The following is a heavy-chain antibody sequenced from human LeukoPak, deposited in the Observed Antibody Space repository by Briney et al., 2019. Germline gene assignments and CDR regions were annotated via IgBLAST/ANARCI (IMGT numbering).Heavy chain of an antibody. CDR2: ISAYNGNT. D-gene: IGHD3-9*01. CDR1: GYTFTSYG. J-gene: IGHJ4*02. CDR3: ATGYYDILTGYYGDFDY. V-gene: IGHV1-18*01. Sequence: ASVKVSCKASGYTFTSYGISWVRQAPGQGLEWMGWISAYNGNTNYAQKLQGRVTMTTDTSTSTAYMELRSLRSDDTAVYYCATGYYDILTGYYGDFDYWGQGTLVTVSS.